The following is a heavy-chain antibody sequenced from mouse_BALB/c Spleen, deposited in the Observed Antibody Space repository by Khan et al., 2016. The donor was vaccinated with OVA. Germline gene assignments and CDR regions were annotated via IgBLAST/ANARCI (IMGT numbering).Heavy chain of an antibody. D-gene: IGHD3-3*01. Sequence: EVQLQESGPGLVKPSQSLSLTCTVTGYSITSDYAWNWIRQFPGNKLEWMGYISYSGRTSYTPSLKSRISITRATSKNQVFLQLNSLTNEDTATYYCARGRAYWGQGTLVTVSA. CDR1: GYSITSDYA. CDR3: ARGRAY. CDR2: ISYSGRT. V-gene: IGHV3-2*02. J-gene: IGHJ3*01.